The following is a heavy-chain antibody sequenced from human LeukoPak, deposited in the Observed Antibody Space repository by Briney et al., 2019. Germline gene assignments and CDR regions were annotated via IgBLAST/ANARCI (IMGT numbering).Heavy chain of an antibody. D-gene: IGHD3-10*01. CDR2: ISSSSSYI. CDR1: GFTFSSYS. Sequence: GGSLRLSCAASGFTFSSYSMNWVRQAPGKGLEWVSSISSSSSYIYYADSVKGRFTISRGNAKNSLYLQMNSLRAEDTAVYYCARDSGGYYFDYWGQGTLVTVSS. J-gene: IGHJ4*02. CDR3: ARDSGGYYFDY. V-gene: IGHV3-21*01.